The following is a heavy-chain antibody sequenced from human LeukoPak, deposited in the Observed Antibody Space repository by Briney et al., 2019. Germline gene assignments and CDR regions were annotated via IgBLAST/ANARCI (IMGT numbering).Heavy chain of an antibody. CDR1: GFTFSSYA. Sequence: GGSLRLSCAASGFTFSSYAMHWVRQAPGKGLEWVSAISGSGGSTYYADSVKGRFTISRDNSKNTLYLQMNSLRAEDTAVYYCAKDLDRSKAFDYWGQGTLVTVSS. V-gene: IGHV3-23*01. CDR2: ISGSGGST. J-gene: IGHJ4*02. CDR3: AKDLDRSKAFDY. D-gene: IGHD1-1*01.